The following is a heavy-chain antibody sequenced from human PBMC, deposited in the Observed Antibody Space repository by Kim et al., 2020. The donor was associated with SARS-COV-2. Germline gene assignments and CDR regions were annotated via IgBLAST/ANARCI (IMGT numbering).Heavy chain of an antibody. J-gene: IGHJ4*02. D-gene: IGHD3-10*01. CDR2: INHSGST. CDR3: ARGLGEGSSTTGLFDY. CDR1: GGSFSGYY. V-gene: IGHV4-34*01. Sequence: SETLSLTCAVYGGSFSGYYWSWIRQPPGKGLEWIGEINHSGSTNYNPSLKSRVTISVDTSKNQFSLKLSSVTAADTAVYYCARGLGEGSSTTGLFDYWGQGTLVTVSS.